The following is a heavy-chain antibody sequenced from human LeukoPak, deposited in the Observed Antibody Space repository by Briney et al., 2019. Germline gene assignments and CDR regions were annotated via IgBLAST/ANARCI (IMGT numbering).Heavy chain of an antibody. D-gene: IGHD3-10*01. V-gene: IGHV3-7*01. Sequence: GGSLRLSCAASGFAFSSYWASWVRQAPGKGLEWVANIDQDGSSQNYVDSVRGRFTISRDKAKNSVYLQMNSLRAEDTAVYYCARSLWPEDYWGPGILVTVSS. CDR3: ARSLWPEDY. J-gene: IGHJ4*02. CDR1: GFAFSSYW. CDR2: IDQDGSSQ.